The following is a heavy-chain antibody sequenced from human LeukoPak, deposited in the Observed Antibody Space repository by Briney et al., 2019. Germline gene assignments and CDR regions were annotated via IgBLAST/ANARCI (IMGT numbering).Heavy chain of an antibody. CDR2: ISGSGGST. Sequence: RSLRLSCAASGFTFSSYAMSWVRQAPGKGLEWVSAISGSGGSTYYADSVKGRFTISRDNSKNTLYLQMNSLRAEDTAVYYCAKDNYYDFWTGYLRGSYFDYWGQGTLVIVSS. J-gene: IGHJ4*02. CDR3: AKDNYYDFWTGYLRGSYFDY. D-gene: IGHD3-3*01. V-gene: IGHV3-23*01. CDR1: GFTFSSYA.